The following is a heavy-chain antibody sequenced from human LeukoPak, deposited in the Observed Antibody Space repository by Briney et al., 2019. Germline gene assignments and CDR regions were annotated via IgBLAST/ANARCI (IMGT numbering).Heavy chain of an antibody. V-gene: IGHV3-21*01. Sequence: GGSLRLSCAASGFTFSSYSMNWVRQAPGKGLEWVSCISSRSTYTYYADSVKGRFTSSRDNAKNSLYLQMNSLRAEDTAVYYCAKGYHDGGGSWTPSDFWGQGTLVTVSS. CDR2: ISSRSTYT. CDR3: AKGYHDGGGSWTPSDF. D-gene: IGHD3-22*01. J-gene: IGHJ4*02. CDR1: GFTFSSYS.